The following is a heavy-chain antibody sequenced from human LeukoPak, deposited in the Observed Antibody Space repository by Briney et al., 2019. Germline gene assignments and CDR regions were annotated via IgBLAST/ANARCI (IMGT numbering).Heavy chain of an antibody. D-gene: IGHD4-17*01. CDR1: GGSISSSNW. J-gene: IGHJ6*03. CDR3: ARISGTVSLYYYYYYYMDV. Sequence: SGTLSLTCAVSGGSISSSNWWSWVRPPPGKGLEWIGEIYHSGSTNYNPSLKSRVTISVDKSKNQFSLKLSSVTAADTAVYYCARISGTVSLYYYYYYYMDVWGKGTTVTVSS. CDR2: IYHSGST. V-gene: IGHV4-4*02.